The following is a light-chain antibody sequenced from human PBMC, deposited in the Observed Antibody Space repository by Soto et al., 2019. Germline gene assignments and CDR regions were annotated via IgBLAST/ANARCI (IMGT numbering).Light chain of an antibody. J-gene: IGKJ5*01. CDR3: MQRLQTPIT. Sequence: DVVMTQSPLSLPVTPGEPASISCRSSQSLLHSNGYIYLDWYLQKPGQSPQLLIYLGSNRASGVPDRFSGSGSGTDFTLKISRVEAEDVGVYYCMQRLQTPITFGQGTRLEIK. V-gene: IGKV2-28*01. CDR1: QSLLHSNGYIY. CDR2: LGS.